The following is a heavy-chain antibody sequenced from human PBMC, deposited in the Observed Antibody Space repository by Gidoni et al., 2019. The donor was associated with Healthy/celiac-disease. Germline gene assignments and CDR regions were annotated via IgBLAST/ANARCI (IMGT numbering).Heavy chain of an antibody. Sequence: QVQLVQSGAEVKKPGSSLKVSSTASVGPFSSYTISWVRQAPGQGLEWMGRIIPILGIANYAQKFQGRVTITADKSTSTAYMELSSLRSEDTAVYYCARDIHCGGDCYLDYFDYWGQGTLVTVSS. CDR3: ARDIHCGGDCYLDYFDY. CDR1: VGPFSSYT. J-gene: IGHJ4*02. CDR2: IIPILGIA. D-gene: IGHD2-21*02. V-gene: IGHV1-69*08.